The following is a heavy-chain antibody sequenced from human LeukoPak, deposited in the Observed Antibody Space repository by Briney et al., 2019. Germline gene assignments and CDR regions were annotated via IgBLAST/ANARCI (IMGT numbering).Heavy chain of an antibody. D-gene: IGHD1-14*01. CDR2: MNIDGSEK. CDR3: ARDVLAAGATGTFDI. CDR1: GFTFSNYW. Sequence: GGSLRLSCAASGFTFSNYWMGWVRQAPGKRLEWVANMNIDGSEKYYADSVKGRFSISRDNARNSVYLQMASLRVEDTAVYYCARDVLAAGATGTFDIWGQGTMVTVSS. J-gene: IGHJ3*02. V-gene: IGHV3-7*03.